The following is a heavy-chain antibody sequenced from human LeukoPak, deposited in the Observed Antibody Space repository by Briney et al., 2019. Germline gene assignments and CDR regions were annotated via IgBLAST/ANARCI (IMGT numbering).Heavy chain of an antibody. Sequence: GGSLRLSCAASGFTFSSYSMNWVRQAPGKGLEWVSSISSSSSYIYYADSVKGRFTISRDNAKNSLYLQMNSPRAEDTAVYYCARDHSSGWSLNFDYWGQGTLVTVSS. CDR2: ISSSSSYI. CDR3: ARDHSSGWSLNFDY. D-gene: IGHD6-19*01. J-gene: IGHJ4*02. V-gene: IGHV3-21*01. CDR1: GFTFSSYS.